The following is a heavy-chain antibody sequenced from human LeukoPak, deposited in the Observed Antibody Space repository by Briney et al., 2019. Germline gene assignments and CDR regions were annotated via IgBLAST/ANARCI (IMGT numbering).Heavy chain of an antibody. Sequence: GGSLRLSCAASGFTFSSYSMNWVRQAPGKGLEWVSSISSSSSYIYYADSVKGRFTISRDNAKNSLYLQMNSLRAEDTAVYYCARDLADYYDSSGYYYVSRPGYYFDYWGQGTLVTVSS. CDR2: ISSSSSYI. CDR3: ARDLADYYDSSGYYYVSRPGYYFDY. CDR1: GFTFSSYS. D-gene: IGHD3-22*01. J-gene: IGHJ4*02. V-gene: IGHV3-21*01.